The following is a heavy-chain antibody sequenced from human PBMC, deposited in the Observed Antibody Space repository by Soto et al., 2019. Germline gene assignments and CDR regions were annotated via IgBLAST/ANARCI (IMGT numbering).Heavy chain of an antibody. Sequence: AAVKVSCKDSGYTFTSYGISRVRQAPGQGLEWMGWISAYNGNTNYAQKLQGRVTMTTDTSTSTAYMELRSLRSDDTAVYYCARDGYYGDSYAFDIWGQGTMVTVSS. V-gene: IGHV1-18*01. CDR2: ISAYNGNT. D-gene: IGHD4-17*01. J-gene: IGHJ3*02. CDR1: GYTFTSYG. CDR3: ARDGYYGDSYAFDI.